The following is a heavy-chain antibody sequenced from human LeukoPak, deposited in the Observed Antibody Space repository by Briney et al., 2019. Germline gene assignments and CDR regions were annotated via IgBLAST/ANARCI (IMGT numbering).Heavy chain of an antibody. D-gene: IGHD2-2*01. Sequence: SVKVSCKASGGTFSSYAISWVLQAPGQGLEWMGRIIPIFGTANYAQKFQGRVTITTDESTSTAYMELSSPRSEDTAVYYCARAGVPAASEMDYWGQGTLVTVSS. CDR1: GGTFSSYA. V-gene: IGHV1-69*05. J-gene: IGHJ4*02. CDR2: IIPIFGTA. CDR3: ARAGVPAASEMDY.